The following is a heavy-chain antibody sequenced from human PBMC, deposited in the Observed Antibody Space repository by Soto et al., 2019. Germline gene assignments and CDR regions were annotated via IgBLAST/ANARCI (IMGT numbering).Heavy chain of an antibody. V-gene: IGHV3-7*03. CDR2: IKHDESEI. CDR3: AKDSGPYGSGSYYDY. Sequence: GGSLRLSCAASGFTISSYWMSWVRQAPGKGLEWVAEIKHDESEIYYVDSVKGRFTIFRDNAKNTLYLQMNSLRAEDTAVYYCAKDSGPYGSGSYYDYWGQGTLVTVSS. D-gene: IGHD3-10*01. CDR1: GFTISSYW. J-gene: IGHJ4*02.